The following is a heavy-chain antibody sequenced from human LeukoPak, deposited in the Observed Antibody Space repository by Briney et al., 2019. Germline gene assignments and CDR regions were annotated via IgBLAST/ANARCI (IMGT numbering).Heavy chain of an antibody. V-gene: IGHV1-69*04. CDR2: IIPIFGIA. CDR3: ARGYCSGGSCPRWFDP. J-gene: IGHJ5*02. CDR1: GYTFTGYY. Sequence: SVKVSCKASGYTFTGYYMHWVRQAPGQGLEWMGRIIPIFGIANYAQKFRGRVTITADKSTSTAYMELSSLRSEDTAVYYCARGYCSGGSCPRWFDPWGQGTLVTVSS. D-gene: IGHD2-15*01.